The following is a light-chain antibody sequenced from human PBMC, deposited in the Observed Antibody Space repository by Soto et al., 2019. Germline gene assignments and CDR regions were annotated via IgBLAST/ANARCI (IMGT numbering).Light chain of an antibody. Sequence: EIVMTQSPATLSVSPGARATLSCRASQSVSSNLAWYQQKPGQAPRLLIYGASTRATVIPARFSGSGSGTEFTLTISSLQYEDFAVYYCQQYNNWPPVTFGQGTRLEMK. CDR2: GAS. J-gene: IGKJ5*01. CDR3: QQYNNWPPVT. CDR1: QSVSSN. V-gene: IGKV3-15*01.